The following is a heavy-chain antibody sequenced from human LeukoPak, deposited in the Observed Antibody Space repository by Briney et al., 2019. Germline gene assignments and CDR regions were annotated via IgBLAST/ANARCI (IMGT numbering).Heavy chain of an antibody. J-gene: IGHJ4*02. Sequence: GGSLRLSCATSGFSVSSNYMSWVRQALGKGLEWVSLIYSGASTYYADSVKGRFTISRDNSKNTLYLQMNSLRDEDTAVYYCARVYRDYYFDSWGQGTLVTVSS. CDR2: IYSGAST. D-gene: IGHD4-17*01. CDR3: ARVYRDYYFDS. V-gene: IGHV3-53*01. CDR1: GFSVSSNY.